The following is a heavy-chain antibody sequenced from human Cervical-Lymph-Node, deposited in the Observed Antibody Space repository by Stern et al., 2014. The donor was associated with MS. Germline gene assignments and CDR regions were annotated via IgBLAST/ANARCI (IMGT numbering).Heavy chain of an antibody. J-gene: IGHJ4*02. CDR3: ARDDGAY. CDR2: IFGGGST. D-gene: IGHD3-10*01. Sequence: EVQLEESGGGLIQPGGSLRLSCAASGLTVSNTYMSWVRQAPGKGLEWVSVIFGGGSTYYADSVKGRFTISRDNSKNTLYLQMNSLSVEDTAVYYCARDDGAYWGQGTLVTVSS. CDR1: GLTVSNTY. V-gene: IGHV3-53*01.